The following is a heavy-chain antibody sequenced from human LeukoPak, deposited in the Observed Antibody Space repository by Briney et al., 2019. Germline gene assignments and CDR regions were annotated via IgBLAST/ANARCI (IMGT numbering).Heavy chain of an antibody. CDR2: IYTSGCT. D-gene: IGHD6-19*01. V-gene: IGHV4-61*02. Sequence: SETLSLTCTVPGGSISSGSYYWSWIRQPAGKGLEWIGRIYTSGCTNYNPSLKSRVTISVDTSKNQFSLKLSSVTAADTAVYYCARDLYSSGWYGEHFYYYMDVWGKGTTVTVSS. J-gene: IGHJ6*03. CDR3: ARDLYSSGWYGEHFYYYMDV. CDR1: GGSISSGSYY.